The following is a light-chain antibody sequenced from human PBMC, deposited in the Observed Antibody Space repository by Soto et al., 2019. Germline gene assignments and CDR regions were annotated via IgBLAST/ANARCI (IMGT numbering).Light chain of an antibody. J-gene: IGKJ5*01. Sequence: EVLKTQSPDTLSVSPGERVTLSCRASQSVSDNLAWYQQKPGQGPRLLVYRASTRTLGIPARFSGSESGTEFTLTISSLQSEDFAVYYCQQYNSWPITFGQGTRLEIK. CDR2: RAS. CDR1: QSVSDN. CDR3: QQYNSWPIT. V-gene: IGKV3-15*01.